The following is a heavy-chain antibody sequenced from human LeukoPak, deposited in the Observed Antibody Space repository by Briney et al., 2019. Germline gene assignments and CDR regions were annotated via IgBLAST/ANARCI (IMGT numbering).Heavy chain of an antibody. Sequence: RAGGSLRLSCAAAGFTFSSYAMSWVRQAPGKGLEWVSAISESGVSTYYADSVKGRFTVSRDNSDNTLYLQMNSLRAEDTAVYYCPKGIRRYPEPSSWSCFDYWGQGTLVTVSS. CDR2: ISESGVST. D-gene: IGHD6-13*01. CDR1: GFTFSSYA. CDR3: PKGIRRYPEPSSWSCFDY. J-gene: IGHJ4*02. V-gene: IGHV3-23*01.